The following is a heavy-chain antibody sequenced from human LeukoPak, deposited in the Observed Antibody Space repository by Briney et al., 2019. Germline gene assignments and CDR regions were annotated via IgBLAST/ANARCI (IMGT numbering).Heavy chain of an antibody. CDR1: GGSISSYY. Sequence: SETLSLTCTVSGGSISSYYWSWIRQLPGKGLEWIGYIYYSGSTNYNPSLKSRVTIFVDTSRNQFSLKLTSLTAADTAVYYCARTNHYGFWTFDYWGQGALVTVSS. V-gene: IGHV4-59*01. J-gene: IGHJ4*02. D-gene: IGHD3-3*01. CDR3: ARTNHYGFWTFDY. CDR2: IYYSGST.